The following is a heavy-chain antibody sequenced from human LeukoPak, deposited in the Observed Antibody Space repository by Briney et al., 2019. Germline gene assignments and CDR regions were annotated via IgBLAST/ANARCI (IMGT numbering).Heavy chain of an antibody. J-gene: IGHJ4*02. D-gene: IGHD5-24*01. V-gene: IGHV1-46*01. Sequence: ASVKVSCKASVYTFTNYYMHWVRQAPGQGLEWVGMITSSGGDTTYAQKFKGRVTMTRDTSTRTVYMEVSSLTSEDTAVYYCARDLRRGGYNWGCDHWGQGTLVTVSS. CDR3: ARDLRRGGYNWGCDH. CDR2: ITSSGGDT. CDR1: VYTFTNYY.